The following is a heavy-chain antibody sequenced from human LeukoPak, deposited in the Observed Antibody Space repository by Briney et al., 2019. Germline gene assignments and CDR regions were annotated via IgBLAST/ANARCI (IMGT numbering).Heavy chain of an antibody. V-gene: IGHV1-2*02. Sequence: ASVKVSCKASGYTFTAYYIHWVRQAPGQGLEWMGWINPNSGGTNYAQKFQGGVTMTRDTSISTAYMELSRLRSDDTAVYYCARAKPAATSNWFDPWAQGTLVIVSS. CDR1: GYTFTAYY. CDR2: INPNSGGT. J-gene: IGHJ5*02. D-gene: IGHD2-2*01. CDR3: ARAKPAATSNWFDP.